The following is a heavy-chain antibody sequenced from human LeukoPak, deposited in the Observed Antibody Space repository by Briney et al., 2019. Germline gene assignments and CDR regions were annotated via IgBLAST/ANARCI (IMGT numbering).Heavy chain of an antibody. D-gene: IGHD2-21*02. J-gene: IGHJ4*02. Sequence: GGSLRLSCAASGFTVSSNYMSWVRQAPGKGLEWVLVIYSGGSTYYADSVKGRFTISRDNSKNTLYLQMNSLRAEDTAVYYCASSHCGGDCYSGNFDYWGQGTLVTVSS. CDR2: IYSGGST. CDR3: ASSHCGGDCYSGNFDY. V-gene: IGHV3-53*01. CDR1: GFTVSSNY.